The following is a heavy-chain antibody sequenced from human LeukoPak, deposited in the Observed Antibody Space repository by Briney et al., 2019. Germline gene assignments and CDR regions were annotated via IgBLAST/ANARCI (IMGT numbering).Heavy chain of an antibody. Sequence: SETLSLTCTVSGGSISSSSYYWGWIRQPPGKGLEWIGSIYYSGSTYYNPSLKSRVTISVDTSKNQFSLKLSSVTAADTAVYYCARNRDNYYDSSGFAFDIWGQGTMVTVSS. CDR1: GGSISSSSYY. CDR2: IYYSGST. V-gene: IGHV4-39*07. D-gene: IGHD3-22*01. J-gene: IGHJ3*02. CDR3: ARNRDNYYDSSGFAFDI.